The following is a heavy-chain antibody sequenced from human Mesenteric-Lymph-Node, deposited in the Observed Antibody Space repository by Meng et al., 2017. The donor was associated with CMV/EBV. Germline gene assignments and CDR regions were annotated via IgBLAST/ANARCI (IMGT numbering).Heavy chain of an antibody. J-gene: IGHJ4*02. D-gene: IGHD1-26*01. CDR1: GFTFSSYS. V-gene: IGHV3-21*01. CDR2: ISSSSSYI. Sequence: GGSLSLSCAASGFTFSSYSMNWVRQAPGKELEWVSSISSSSSYIYYADSVKGRFTISRDNAKNSLYLQMNSLRAEDTAVYYCATIVGASRRGDYWGQGTLVTVSS. CDR3: ATIVGASRRGDY.